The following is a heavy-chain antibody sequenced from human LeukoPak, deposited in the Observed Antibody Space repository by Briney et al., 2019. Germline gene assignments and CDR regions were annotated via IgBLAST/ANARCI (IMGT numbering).Heavy chain of an antibody. CDR3: ARDRSGSYLGD. J-gene: IGHJ4*02. V-gene: IGHV4-31*03. CDR2: IYYSGST. Sequence: SETLSLTCTVSGGSISSGGYYWSWIRQPPGKGLEWLGYIYYSGSTYYNPSLKSRVTISVDTSKNQFSLKLSSVTAADTAVYYCARDRSGSYLGDWGQGGLVAVSS. D-gene: IGHD1-26*01. CDR1: GGSISSGGYY.